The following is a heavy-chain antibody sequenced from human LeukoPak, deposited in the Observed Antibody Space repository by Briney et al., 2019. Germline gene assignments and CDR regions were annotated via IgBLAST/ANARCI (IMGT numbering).Heavy chain of an antibody. D-gene: IGHD1-26*01. J-gene: IGHJ4*02. CDR2: ISSSGRTI. CDR1: GFTFSSYE. Sequence: PGGSLRLSCAASGFTFSSYEMNWVRQAPGKGLVWVSYISSSGRTIYYADSVKGRFTIPRDNAKNSLYLQMNSLRVEDTAVYYCARPSHMGYYFDYWGQGTLVTVSS. CDR3: ARPSHMGYYFDY. V-gene: IGHV3-48*03.